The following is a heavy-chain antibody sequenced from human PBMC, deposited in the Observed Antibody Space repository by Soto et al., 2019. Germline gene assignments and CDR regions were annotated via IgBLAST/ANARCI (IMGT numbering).Heavy chain of an antibody. D-gene: IGHD4-17*01. V-gene: IGHV4-59*01. Sequence: QVQLQESCPGLVKPSETLSLTCTVSGGSLSSYYWAWIRQSPGKGLEWIGSIFYSGSFNHNPSHKSRAPMSLDTSKIQFSLRLTSVTAADTAVYYCARFFYGDYGAGFGCWGQGTQVTVSS. CDR3: ARFFYGDYGAGFGC. CDR2: IFYSGSF. J-gene: IGHJ4*02. CDR1: GGSLSSYY.